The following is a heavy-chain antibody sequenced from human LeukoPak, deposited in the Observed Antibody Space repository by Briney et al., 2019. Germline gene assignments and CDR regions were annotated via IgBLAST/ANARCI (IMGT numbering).Heavy chain of an antibody. Sequence: GGSLRLSCAASGFTFSSYEMNWVRQAPGKGLEWVSYISSSSSTIYYADSVKGRFTISRDNAKNSLYLQMNSLRAEDTAVYYCARSYRVYGDYTHFDYWGQGTLVTVSS. CDR2: ISSSSSTI. D-gene: IGHD4-17*01. J-gene: IGHJ4*02. CDR1: GFTFSSYE. V-gene: IGHV3-48*01. CDR3: ARSYRVYGDYTHFDY.